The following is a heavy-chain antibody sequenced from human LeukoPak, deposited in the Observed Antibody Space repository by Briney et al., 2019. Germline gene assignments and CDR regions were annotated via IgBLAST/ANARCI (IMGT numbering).Heavy chain of an antibody. CDR1: GGSFSGYY. Sequence: SETLPLTCAVYGGSFSGYYWSWIRQPPGKGLEWIGEINHSGSTNYNPSLKSRVTISVDTSKNQFSLKLSSVTAADTAVYYCARVGNYYYYYMDVWGKGTTVTVSS. CDR2: INHSGST. V-gene: IGHV4-34*01. D-gene: IGHD7-27*01. J-gene: IGHJ6*03. CDR3: ARVGNYYYYYMDV.